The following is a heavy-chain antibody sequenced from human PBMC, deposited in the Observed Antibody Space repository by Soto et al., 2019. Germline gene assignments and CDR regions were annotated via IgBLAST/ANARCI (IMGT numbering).Heavy chain of an antibody. CDR1: GGAFNSKA. CDR3: ATLGERSWFAP. D-gene: IGHD3-10*01. V-gene: IGHV1-69*01. Sequence: QEQLVQSGAEVRKPGSSVKVSCKASGGAFNSKAIAWVRQAPGQGLEWMGGIVPLFGSTDYAQRFQGRLTITADEFTDTVYMELSSLRPEDTAVYFCATLGERSWFAPWGQGTLVTVSS. J-gene: IGHJ5*02. CDR2: IVPLFGST.